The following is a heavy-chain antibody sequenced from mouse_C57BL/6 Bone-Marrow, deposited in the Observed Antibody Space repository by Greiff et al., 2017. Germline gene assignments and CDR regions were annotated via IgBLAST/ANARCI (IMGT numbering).Heavy chain of an antibody. J-gene: IGHJ3*01. Sequence: VQLQQSGAELARPGASVKMSCKASGYTFTSYTMHWVKQRPGQGLEWIGYINPSSGYTKYNQKFKDKATLTADKSSSTAYMQLSSLTSEDSAVYYCARRDGTGWFAYWGQGTLVTVSA. V-gene: IGHV1-4*01. CDR3: ARRDGTGWFAY. CDR2: INPSSGYT. CDR1: GYTFTSYT. D-gene: IGHD4-1*01.